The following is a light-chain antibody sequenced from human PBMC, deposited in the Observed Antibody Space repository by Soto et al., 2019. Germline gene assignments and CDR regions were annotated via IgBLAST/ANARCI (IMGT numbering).Light chain of an antibody. CDR2: GAS. CDR3: QQYNEWPPT. CDR1: QSVSSN. Sequence: EIVMTQSPATLSVSPGERATLSCRASQSVSSNLAWYQQKPGQAPRLLIYGASTRATGIPARFSGSGSGTEFTLTISSLQSEDFAVYYCQQYNEWPPTFGGRTKVEIK. J-gene: IGKJ4*01. V-gene: IGKV3-15*01.